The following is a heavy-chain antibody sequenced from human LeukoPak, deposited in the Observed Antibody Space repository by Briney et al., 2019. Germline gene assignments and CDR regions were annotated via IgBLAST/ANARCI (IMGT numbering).Heavy chain of an antibody. CDR3: AKGRYDSSGYCFDY. CDR2: ISGSGGST. Sequence: GGSLRLSCAASGFTFSSYAMSWVRQAPGKGLEWVSAISGSGGSTYYADSVKGRFTISRDNSKNTLYPQMNSLRAEDTAAYYCAKGRYDSSGYCFDYWGQGTLVTVSS. CDR1: GFTFSSYA. D-gene: IGHD3-22*01. V-gene: IGHV3-23*01. J-gene: IGHJ4*02.